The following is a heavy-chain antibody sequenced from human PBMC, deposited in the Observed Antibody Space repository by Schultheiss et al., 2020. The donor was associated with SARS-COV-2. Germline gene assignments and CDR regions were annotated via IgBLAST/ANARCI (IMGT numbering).Heavy chain of an antibody. CDR3: VRGSYDNIIDLNFYTGMDV. CDR1: GFTFSSYW. V-gene: IGHV3-74*03. D-gene: IGHD3-22*01. J-gene: IGHJ6*02. Sequence: GGSLRLSCAASGFTFSSYWMHWVRQAPGKGLVWVSRINSDGTNTLYAESVKGRFTISRDNAKNTLYLQMNSLRDEDTAVYYCVRGSYDNIIDLNFYTGMDVWGQGTTVTVSS. CDR2: INSDGTNT.